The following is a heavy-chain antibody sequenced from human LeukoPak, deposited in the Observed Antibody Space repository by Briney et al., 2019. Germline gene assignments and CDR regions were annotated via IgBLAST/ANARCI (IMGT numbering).Heavy chain of an antibody. D-gene: IGHD1-26*01. Sequence: GGSLRLSCSASGFTFSISAMNWVRQAPGKGLEWVSSINNVASHIYYADSVKGRFTISRDDAKNTLYLQMNSLRAEDTAVYYCARVGRELPYYYMDVWGKGTTVTVSS. V-gene: IGHV3-21*06. J-gene: IGHJ6*03. CDR3: ARVGRELPYYYMDV. CDR2: INNVASHI. CDR1: GFTFSISA.